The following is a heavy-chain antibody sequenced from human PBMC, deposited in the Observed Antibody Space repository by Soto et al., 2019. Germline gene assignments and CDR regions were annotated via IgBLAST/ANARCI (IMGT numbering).Heavy chain of an antibody. D-gene: IGHD6-6*01. CDR2: ISDSGTNT. CDR1: GFTFSSYA. Sequence: EVQLLESGGSLVQPGGSLRLSCAASGFTFSSYAMSWVRQGPGKGLEWVSAISDSGTNTYYADSVKGRFTISRDNSKSTLYLQMNSLRDEHTAPYYRARSSSSSGPWGQGTLVSVSS. V-gene: IGHV3-23*01. J-gene: IGHJ4*02. CDR3: ARSSSSSGP.